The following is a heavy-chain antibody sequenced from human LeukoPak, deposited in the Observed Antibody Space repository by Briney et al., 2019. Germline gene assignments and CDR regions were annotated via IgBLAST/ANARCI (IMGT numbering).Heavy chain of an antibody. CDR2: IYYSGST. CDR1: GGSISSSSYY. Sequence: SETLSLTCTVSGGSISSSSYYWSWIRQPPGKGLEWIGYIYYSGSTNYNPSLTSRVTISVDTSKNQFSLRLRSVTAADTAVYYCARVTGYMIEDYFDYWGQGTLVTVSS. J-gene: IGHJ4*02. D-gene: IGHD3-22*01. CDR3: ARVTGYMIEDYFDY. V-gene: IGHV4-61*01.